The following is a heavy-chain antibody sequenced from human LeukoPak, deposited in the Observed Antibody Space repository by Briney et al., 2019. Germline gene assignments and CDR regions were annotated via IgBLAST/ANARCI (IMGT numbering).Heavy chain of an antibody. D-gene: IGHD2-8*01. CDR1: GFTFTSSA. Sequence: GTSVKVSCKASGFTFTSSAMQWGRQARGQRLEWIGWIVVGRGNTNYAQKFQERVTITRDMSTSTAYMELSSLRSEDTAVYYCAARGDCTNGVCYPGNAFDIWGQGTMVTVSS. J-gene: IGHJ3*02. CDR3: AARGDCTNGVCYPGNAFDI. CDR2: IVVGRGNT. V-gene: IGHV1-58*02.